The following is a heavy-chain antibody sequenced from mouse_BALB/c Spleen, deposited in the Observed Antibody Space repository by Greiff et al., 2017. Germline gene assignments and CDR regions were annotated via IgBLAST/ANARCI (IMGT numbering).Heavy chain of an antibody. Sequence: VKLVESGPGLVAPSQSLSITCTVSGFSLTSYGVHWVRQPPGKGLEWLGVIWAGGSTNYNSALMSRLSISKDNSKSQVFLKMNSLQTDDTAMYYCARVPLYYGSSSVAYWGQGTLVTVSA. CDR1: GFSLTSYG. CDR3: ARVPLYYGSSSVAY. J-gene: IGHJ3*01. V-gene: IGHV2-9*02. CDR2: IWAGGST. D-gene: IGHD1-1*01.